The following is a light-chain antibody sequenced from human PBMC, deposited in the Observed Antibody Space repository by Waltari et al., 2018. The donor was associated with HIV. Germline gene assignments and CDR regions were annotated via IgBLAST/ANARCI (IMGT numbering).Light chain of an antibody. CDR1: QSVGRY. CDR2: DAS. Sequence: EIVLTQSPATLSLSPGKRATLSGRASQSVGRYLAWYQQKPGQAPRLLIYDASNRATGIPVRFSGSGSGTDFTLTISSLEPEDFALYYCQQRTNWPPYSFGQGTKLEI. V-gene: IGKV3-11*01. CDR3: QQRTNWPPYS. J-gene: IGKJ2*03.